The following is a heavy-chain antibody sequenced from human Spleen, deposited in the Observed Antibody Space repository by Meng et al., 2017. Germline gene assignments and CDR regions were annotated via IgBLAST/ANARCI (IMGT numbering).Heavy chain of an antibody. CDR2: IFHSGST. D-gene: IGHD6-13*01. V-gene: IGHV4-4*02. Sequence: QVQLQEAGPGLVKPSGTPSPTFAVSGGSVSSGDWWSWVRQLPGKELEWIGEIFHSGSTNYNPSLKSRVTISIDKSKNQFSLKLSSVTAADTALYYCARGGKGLAAAFPWFDPWGQGTLVTVSS. CDR1: GGSVSSGDW. CDR3: ARGGKGLAAAFPWFDP. J-gene: IGHJ5*02.